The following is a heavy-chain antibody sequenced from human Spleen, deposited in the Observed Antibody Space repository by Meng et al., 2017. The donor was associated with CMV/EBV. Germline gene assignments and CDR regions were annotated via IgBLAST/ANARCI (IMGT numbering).Heavy chain of an antibody. Sequence: ASVKVSCKASGYTFTGYYMHWVRQAPGQGLEWMGWINPNSGGTNYAQKFQGRVTMTTDTSTSTAYMELRSLRSDDTAVYYCARVGGSYYDSSAPGYWGQGTLVTVSS. CDR2: INPNSGGT. CDR3: ARVGGSYYDSSAPGY. D-gene: IGHD3-22*01. CDR1: GYTFTGYY. J-gene: IGHJ4*02. V-gene: IGHV1-2*02.